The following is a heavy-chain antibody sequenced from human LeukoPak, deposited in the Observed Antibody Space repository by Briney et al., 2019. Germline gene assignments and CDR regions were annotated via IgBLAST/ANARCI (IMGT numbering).Heavy chain of an antibody. CDR1: GGSISSGDYY. V-gene: IGHV4-30-4*01. CDR2: IYYSGGT. D-gene: IGHD3-10*01. Sequence: SQTLSLTCTVSGGSISSGDYYWSWIRQPPGKGLEWIGYIYYSGGTDYNPSLKSRVSISVDTSKSQFSLRLSSVTAADTAVYYCARPNYYYGSGRDAFDIWGQGTMVTVSS. CDR3: ARPNYYYGSGRDAFDI. J-gene: IGHJ3*02.